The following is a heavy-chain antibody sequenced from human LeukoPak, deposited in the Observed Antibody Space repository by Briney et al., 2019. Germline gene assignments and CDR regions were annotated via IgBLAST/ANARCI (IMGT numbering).Heavy chain of an antibody. Sequence: SETLSLTCTVSGGSISDYYWSWIRQPPGKGLEWIGYIYYSGSSYHSGSTNYNPPLKSRVTISVDTSKNQFSLKLSSVTAADTAVYYCARSPTYDYIWGSYLYYFDYWGQGTLVTVSS. J-gene: IGHJ4*02. CDR3: ARSPTYDYIWGSYLYYFDY. CDR1: GGSISDYY. D-gene: IGHD3-16*02. CDR2: IYYSGSSYHSGST. V-gene: IGHV4-59*01.